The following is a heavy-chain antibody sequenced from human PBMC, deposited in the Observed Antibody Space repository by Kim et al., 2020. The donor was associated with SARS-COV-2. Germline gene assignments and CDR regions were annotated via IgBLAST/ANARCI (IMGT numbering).Heavy chain of an antibody. D-gene: IGHD2-15*01. CDR3: ARHFGSSSYYYYGMDV. CDR1: GGSISSSSYY. Sequence: SETLSLTCTVSGGSISSSSYYWGWIRQPPGKGLEWIGSIYYSGSTYYNPSLKSRVTISVDTSKNQFSLKLSSVTAADTAMYYCARHFGSSSYYYYGMDVWGQGTTVTVSS. V-gene: IGHV4-39*01. J-gene: IGHJ6*02. CDR2: IYYSGST.